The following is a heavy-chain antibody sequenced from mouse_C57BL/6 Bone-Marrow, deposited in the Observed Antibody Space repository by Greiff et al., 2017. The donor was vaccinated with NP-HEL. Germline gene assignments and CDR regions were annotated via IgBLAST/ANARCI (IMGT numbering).Heavy chain of an antibody. J-gene: IGHJ4*01. D-gene: IGHD1-1*02. CDR2: IHPNSGST. CDR3: ARWVGRYYAMDY. CDR1: GYTFTSYW. Sequence: QVQLQQPGAELVKPGASVKLSCKASGYTFTSYWMHWVKQRPGQGLEWIGMIHPNSGSTNYNEKFKSKATLTVDKSSSTAYMLLSSLTSEDSAVYYCARWVGRYYAMDYWGQGTSVTVSS. V-gene: IGHV1-64*01.